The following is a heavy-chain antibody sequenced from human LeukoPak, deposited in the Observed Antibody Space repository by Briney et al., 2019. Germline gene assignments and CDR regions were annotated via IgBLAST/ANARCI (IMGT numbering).Heavy chain of an antibody. V-gene: IGHV1-69*05. CDR3: AREMHYDFWSGYPNWFDP. CDR2: IIPIFGTA. D-gene: IGHD3-3*01. Sequence: SVKVSCKASGGTFSSYAISWVRQAPGQGLEWMGGIIPIFGTANYAQKSQGRVTITTDESTSTAYMELSSLRSEDTAVYYCAREMHYDFWSGYPNWFDPWGQGTLVTVSS. CDR1: GGTFSSYA. J-gene: IGHJ5*02.